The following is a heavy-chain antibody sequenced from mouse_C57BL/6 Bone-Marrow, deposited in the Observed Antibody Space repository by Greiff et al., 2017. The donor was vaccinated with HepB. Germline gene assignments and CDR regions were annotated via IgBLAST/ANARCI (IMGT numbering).Heavy chain of an antibody. CDR2: IDPENGDT. CDR1: GFNIKDDY. J-gene: IGHJ3*01. Sequence: EVQLKQSGAELVRPGASVKLSCTASGFNIKDDYMHWVKQRPEQGLEWIGWIDPENGDTEYASKFQGKATITADTSSNTAYLQLSSLTSEDTAVYYCTTGGYDGFAYWGQGTLVTVSA. V-gene: IGHV14-4*01. D-gene: IGHD2-2*01. CDR3: TTGGYDGFAY.